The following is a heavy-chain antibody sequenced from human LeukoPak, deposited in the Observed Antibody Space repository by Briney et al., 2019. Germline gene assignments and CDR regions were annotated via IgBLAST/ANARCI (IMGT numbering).Heavy chain of an antibody. CDR3: ARGEQWLPGDY. V-gene: IGHV3-7*03. CDR1: GFTFSRYW. J-gene: IGHJ4*02. CDR2: IKQDGSEK. D-gene: IGHD6-19*01. Sequence: GGSLRLSCAASGFTFSRYWMSWVRQAPGKGLEWVANIKQDGSEKDYVDSVKGRFTISRDNAKNSLYLQMNSLRAEDTALYYCARGEQWLPGDYWGQGTLVTVSS.